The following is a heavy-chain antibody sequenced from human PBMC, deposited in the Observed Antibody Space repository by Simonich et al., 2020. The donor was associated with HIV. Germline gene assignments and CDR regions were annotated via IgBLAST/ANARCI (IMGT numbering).Heavy chain of an antibody. CDR2: ISYDGSNK. CDR1: GFTFSSYA. CDR3: ASGGSISSVWADDY. V-gene: IGHV3-30*07. Sequence: QVQLVESGGGVVQPGRSLRRSCAASGFTFSSYAMHWVRQAPGKGLEWVAVISYDGSNKYYADSVKGRFTISRDNSKNTLYLQMNSLRAEDTAVYYCASGGSISSVWADDYWGQGTLVTVSS. J-gene: IGHJ4*02. D-gene: IGHD3-16*01.